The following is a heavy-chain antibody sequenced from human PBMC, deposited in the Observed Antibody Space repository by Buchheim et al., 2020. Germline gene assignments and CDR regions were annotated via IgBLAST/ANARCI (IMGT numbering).Heavy chain of an antibody. J-gene: IGHJ4*02. CDR2: IGWNGGSI. D-gene: IGHD5-12*01. CDR3: AKDIGYDPRFYFDY. CDR1: GFTFDDYA. V-gene: IGHV3-9*01. Sequence: EVQLVESGGGLVQPGRSLRLSCAASGFTFDDYAMHWVRQAPGKGLEWVSRIGWNGGSIAYADSVKGRFTISRDNAKNSLYLQMNSLRAEDTALYYCAKDIGYDPRFYFDYWGQGTL.